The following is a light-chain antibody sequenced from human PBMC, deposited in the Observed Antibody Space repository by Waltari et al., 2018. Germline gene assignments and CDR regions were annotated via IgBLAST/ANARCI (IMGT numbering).Light chain of an antibody. CDR2: AAS. J-gene: IGKJ1*01. CDR3: QQSYSSPRT. CDR1: QSIASN. Sequence: DIQMTQSPSSLSASVGDRVTITCRASQSIASNLSWYPQKPGKAPKLLIYAASSLQSGVPSMFSARGSGTDFTLTISSLQREDFATYYCQQSYSSPRTFGQGTKVEVK. V-gene: IGKV1-39*01.